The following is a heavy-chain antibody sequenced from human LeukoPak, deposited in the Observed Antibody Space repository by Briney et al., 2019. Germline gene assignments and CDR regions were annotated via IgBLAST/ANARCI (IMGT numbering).Heavy chain of an antibody. CDR1: GFTSDDYA. CDR3: AKGRTPGIAAAGYY. D-gene: IGHD6-13*01. CDR2: ISWNSGSI. V-gene: IGHV3-9*02. Sequence: GGSLRLSCAASGFTSDDYAMHWVRQAPGKGLEWVSGISWNSGSIGYADSVKGRFTISRDNAKNSLYLQMNSLRAEDTALYYCAKGRTPGIAAAGYYWGQGTLVTVSS. J-gene: IGHJ4*02.